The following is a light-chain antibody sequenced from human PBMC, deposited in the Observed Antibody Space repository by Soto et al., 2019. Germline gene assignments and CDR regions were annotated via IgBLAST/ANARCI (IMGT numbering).Light chain of an antibody. CDR3: QKYNNAPLT. J-gene: IGKJ4*01. V-gene: IGKV1-27*01. CDR2: AAS. CDR1: QGISHY. Sequence: DIQITQSPSSLSASVGDRVTITCRASQGISHYLAWYQQKPGKVPKLLIYAASTLQSGVPSRFSGSGSGTDFTLTISSLQPEDVATYYCQKYNNAPLTFGGGTKVDIK.